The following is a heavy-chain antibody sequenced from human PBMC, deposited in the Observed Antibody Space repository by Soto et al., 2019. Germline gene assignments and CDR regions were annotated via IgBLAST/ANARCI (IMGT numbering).Heavy chain of an antibody. Sequence: QVQLVQSGAEVKRPGSSVKISCTASGGTFSTYPVHWVRQAPGQGLEWMGAIIPIYGTANFAQNCQGGVTLTADKSTTTGYVELISLKTEDTAVYYCASVGARIVGATGALDVWGQGMMVSVSS. CDR1: GGTFSTYP. CDR2: IIPIYGTA. J-gene: IGHJ3*01. V-gene: IGHV1-69*06. CDR3: ASVGARIVGATGALDV. D-gene: IGHD1-26*01.